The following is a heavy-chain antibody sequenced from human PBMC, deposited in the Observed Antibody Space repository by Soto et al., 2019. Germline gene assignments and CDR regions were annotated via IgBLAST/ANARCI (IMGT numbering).Heavy chain of an antibody. CDR1: GFTFSNYW. J-gene: IGHJ4*02. V-gene: IGHV3-74*01. Sequence: PGGSLRLSCAASGFTFSNYWMHWVRQAPGKGLVWVSRINTDGSSSNYADSVKGRFTISRDNAKNTLYLQMYSLRAEDTAVYYCARGGKPIDYWGQGTLVTVSS. CDR2: INTDGSSS. CDR3: ARGGKPIDY. D-gene: IGHD6-13*01.